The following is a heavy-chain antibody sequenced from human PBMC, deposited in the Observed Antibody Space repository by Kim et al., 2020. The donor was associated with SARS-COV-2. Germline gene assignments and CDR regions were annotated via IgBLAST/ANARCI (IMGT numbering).Heavy chain of an antibody. CDR1: GFTFSNYA. CDR3: AKYARGMDG. CDR2: FSISGRNT. V-gene: IGHV3-23*01. Sequence: GGSLRLSCAASGFTFSNYAMSWVRQAPGKGLEWVSGFSISGRNTYYADSVKGRFTISRDNSKNTLYLQMNSLRAEDTAIYYCAKYARGMDGWGQGTTVT. J-gene: IGHJ6*02.